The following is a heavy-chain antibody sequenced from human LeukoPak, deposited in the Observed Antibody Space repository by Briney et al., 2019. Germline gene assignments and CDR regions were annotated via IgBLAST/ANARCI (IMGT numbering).Heavy chain of an antibody. J-gene: IGHJ6*03. CDR2: IKQDGSEK. Sequence: GGSLRLSCAASGFTFSSYWMSWVRQAPGKGLEWVANIKQDGSEKYYVDSVKGRFTISRDNAKNSLYLQMNSLRAEDTAVYYCAKVDSDIVVVPAAHYYYYYMDVWGKGTTVTVSS. D-gene: IGHD2-2*01. V-gene: IGHV3-7*01. CDR3: AKVDSDIVVVPAAHYYYYYMDV. CDR1: GFTFSSYW.